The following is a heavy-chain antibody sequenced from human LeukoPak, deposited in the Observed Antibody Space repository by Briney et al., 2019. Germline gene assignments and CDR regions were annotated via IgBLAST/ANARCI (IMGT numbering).Heavy chain of an antibody. CDR1: GFAFSSYA. J-gene: IGHJ4*02. Sequence: PGGSLRLSCAASGFAFSSYAMSWVRQAPGKGLEWVSAISGSGGSTYYADSVKGRFTISRDNSKNTLYLQMNGLRAEDTAVYYCAISSSKYKYWGQGTLVTVSS. CDR2: ISGSGGST. V-gene: IGHV3-23*01. D-gene: IGHD6-6*01. CDR3: AISSSKYKY.